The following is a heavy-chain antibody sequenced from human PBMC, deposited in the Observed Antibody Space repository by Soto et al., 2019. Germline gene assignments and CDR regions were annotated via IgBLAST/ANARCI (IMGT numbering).Heavy chain of an antibody. CDR2: INSGGRT. CDR3: AKDLRPDGVWDFDY. Sequence: EVQLLESGGGLVQPWGSLRLSCAASGFTFSSYTMNWVRQAPGKGLEWVSGINSGGRTYYADSVKGRFTISRDDSKNTLYLQIISLRAEDTAVYYCAKDLRPDGVWDFDYWGQGTLVTVSS. J-gene: IGHJ4*02. D-gene: IGHD4-17*01. V-gene: IGHV3-23*01. CDR1: GFTFSSYT.